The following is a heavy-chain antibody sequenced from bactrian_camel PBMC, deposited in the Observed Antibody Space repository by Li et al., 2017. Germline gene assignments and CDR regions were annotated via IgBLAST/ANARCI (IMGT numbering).Heavy chain of an antibody. CDR2: INSGSATT. CDR3: VRDLFGGFDTY. J-gene: IGHJ4*01. Sequence: HVQLVESGGGLVQPGGSLRLSCAASGFTFSSSWMYWVRQAPGKGLDWVSTINSGSATTYYADSVKGRFTISRDIAKNTVYLEMNGLSPDETAVYYCVRDLFGGFDTYWGQGTQVTVS. V-gene: IGHV3S1*01. CDR1: GFTFSSSW. D-gene: IGHD7*01.